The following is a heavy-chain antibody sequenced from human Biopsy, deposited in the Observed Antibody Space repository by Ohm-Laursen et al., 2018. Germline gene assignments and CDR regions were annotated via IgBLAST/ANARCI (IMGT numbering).Heavy chain of an antibody. CDR3: VREPKTGTAEAWYFDL. V-gene: IGHV4-31*03. D-gene: IGHD3-9*01. CDR1: GASVKTSGYF. CDR2: ISYNERT. Sequence: TLSLTCCVSGASVKTSGYFWAWIRPRPGKGLEWIGYISYNERTHYNPSLTGRLAISFDTSNNRISLQLRSVSVADTAVYYCVREPKTGTAEAWYFDLWGRGSPVTVPS. J-gene: IGHJ2*01.